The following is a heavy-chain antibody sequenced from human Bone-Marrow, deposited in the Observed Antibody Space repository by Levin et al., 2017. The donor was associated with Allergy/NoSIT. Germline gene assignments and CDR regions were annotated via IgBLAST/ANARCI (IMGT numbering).Heavy chain of an antibody. CDR2: IHPATSRT. D-gene: IGHD3-10*01. J-gene: IGHJ4*02. Sequence: GESLKISCRDSGYGFSNYWIGWVRQMPGKGLEWMGIIHPATSRTLYSASFQGQVTISVDTSINTAYVQWSSLKASDTAMYYCARRHYSGSGSSDYWGQGTLVTVSA. CDR1: GYGFSNYW. V-gene: IGHV5-51*01. CDR3: ARRHYSGSGSSDY.